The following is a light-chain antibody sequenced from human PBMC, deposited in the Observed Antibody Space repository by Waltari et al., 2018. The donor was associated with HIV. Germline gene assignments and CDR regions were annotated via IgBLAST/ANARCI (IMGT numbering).Light chain of an antibody. V-gene: IGLV1-40*01. CDR1: RSNLGAGSF. J-gene: IGLJ2*01. CDR3: QSYDSSLRASV. Sequence: QSALTQPPSVSGAPGQRVTLSCPGNRSNLGAGSFVPWYPHLPGTAPKLLVYSDINRPSGVPDRFSGSKSGTSASLVITGLQAEDEADYYCQSYDSSLRASVFGGGTKLTVL. CDR2: SDI.